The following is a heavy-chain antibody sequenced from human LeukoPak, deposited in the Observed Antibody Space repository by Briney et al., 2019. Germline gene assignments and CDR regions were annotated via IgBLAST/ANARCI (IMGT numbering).Heavy chain of an antibody. CDR3: GSLTVVARDH. CDR1: GFSFSTHW. CDR2: INSDGSRT. J-gene: IGHJ4*02. V-gene: IGHV3-74*01. D-gene: IGHD3-22*01. Sequence: GGSLRLSCAASGFSFSTHWMHWVRQAPGKGLVCVAQINSDGSRTSYADSVKGRFTISRDNAKNTLYLEMISLRAEDTAVYYCGSLTVVARDHWGQGALVTVSS.